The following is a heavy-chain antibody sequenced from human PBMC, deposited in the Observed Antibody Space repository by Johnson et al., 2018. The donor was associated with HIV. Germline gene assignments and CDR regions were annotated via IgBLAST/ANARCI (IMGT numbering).Heavy chain of an antibody. CDR2: IYSDGST. Sequence: VQLVESGGGVVRPGGSLRLSCAASGFTFDDYGMSWVRQAPGQGLEWGSPIYSDGSTYYADSVKGRFTISRDNSKNTLYLQMNSLRAEDTAVYYCARDRFGSGRPNAFDLWGQGTMVTVSS. CDR1: GFTFDDYG. D-gene: IGHD3-10*01. CDR3: ARDRFGSGRPNAFDL. J-gene: IGHJ3*01. V-gene: IGHV3-66*01.